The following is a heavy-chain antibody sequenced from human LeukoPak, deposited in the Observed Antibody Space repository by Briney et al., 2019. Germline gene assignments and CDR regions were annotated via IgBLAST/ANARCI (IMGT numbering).Heavy chain of an antibody. D-gene: IGHD6-13*01. CDR1: GFTFSNAW. J-gene: IGHJ6*03. CDR2: IKSKTDGGTT. Sequence: GGSLRLSSAASGFTFSNAWMSWVRQAPGKGLEWVGRIKSKTDGGTTDYAAPVKGRFTISRDDSKDTLYLQMNSLKTEDTAVYYCTVGYSSSWYYYYYMDVWGKGTTVTVSS. CDR3: TVGYSSSWYYYYYMDV. V-gene: IGHV3-15*01.